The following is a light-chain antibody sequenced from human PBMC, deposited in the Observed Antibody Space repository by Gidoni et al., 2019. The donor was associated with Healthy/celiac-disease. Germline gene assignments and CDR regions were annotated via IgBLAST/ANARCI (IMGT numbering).Light chain of an antibody. V-gene: IGKV3-11*01. J-gene: IGKJ1*01. Sequence: IVLTQSPATLSLSPGERATLSCRASQSFSSYLAWYQQKPCQAPRLLIYDASNRATGIPARFSGSGSGTDFTLTISSLEPEDFAVYYCQQRSNWSFGQGTKVEIK. CDR1: QSFSSY. CDR2: DAS. CDR3: QQRSNWS.